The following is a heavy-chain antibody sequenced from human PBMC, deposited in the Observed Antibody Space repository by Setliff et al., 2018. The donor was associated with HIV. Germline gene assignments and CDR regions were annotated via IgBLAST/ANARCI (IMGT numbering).Heavy chain of an antibody. D-gene: IGHD3-22*01. CDR3: ARASLGDSGSYYYSY. CDR2: IIPLFGTT. V-gene: IGHV1-69*06. J-gene: IGHJ4*02. Sequence: ASVKVSCKASGGTFSNYAISWVRQAPGQGLEWMGRIIPLFGTTNYAQKFQGRVTIIADKSTSTAYMEVSSLRSEDTAVYYCARASLGDSGSYYYSYWGQGTLVTVS. CDR1: GGTFSNYA.